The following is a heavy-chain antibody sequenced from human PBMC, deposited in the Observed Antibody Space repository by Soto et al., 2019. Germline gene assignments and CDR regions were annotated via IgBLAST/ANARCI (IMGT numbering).Heavy chain of an antibody. Sequence: SETMSLTCIVSSGSISNYYWSWIRQPPGRGLEWIGHIFYSGSTNYNPALKSRVTISVDTSKSQFSLKLSSVTAADTAVYYCAKDSGYNYGYFRWFDPWGQGTLVT. V-gene: IGHV4-59*01. D-gene: IGHD5-18*01. J-gene: IGHJ5*02. CDR2: IFYSGST. CDR3: AKDSGYNYGYFRWFDP. CDR1: SGSISNYY.